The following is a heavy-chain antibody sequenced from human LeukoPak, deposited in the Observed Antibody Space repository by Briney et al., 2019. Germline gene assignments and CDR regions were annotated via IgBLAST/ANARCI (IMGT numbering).Heavy chain of an antibody. J-gene: IGHJ4*02. Sequence: GGSLRLSCAASGFTFSSYAMSWVRQAPGKGLEWVSAISGSGGSTYYADSVKGRFTISRDNSKNTLFLQMNSLRAEDTAVYYCAKGVDYCSGGSCPADYWGPGTLVTVSS. CDR2: ISGSGGST. D-gene: IGHD2-15*01. CDR3: AKGVDYCSGGSCPADY. V-gene: IGHV3-23*01. CDR1: GFTFSSYA.